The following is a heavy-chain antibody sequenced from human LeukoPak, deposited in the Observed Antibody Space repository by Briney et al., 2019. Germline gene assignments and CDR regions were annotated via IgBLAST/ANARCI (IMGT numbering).Heavy chain of an antibody. CDR2: ISSSSSTI. D-gene: IGHD1-1*01. CDR3: AEDQQQEPFHY. Sequence: GGSLRLSCAASGFTFSSYSMNWVRQAPGKGLEWVSYISSSSSTIYYADSVKGRFTISRDNAKNTLFLQMNSLRTDDTAMYYCAEDQQQEPFHYWGRGTLVTVSS. V-gene: IGHV3-48*01. CDR1: GFTFSSYS. J-gene: IGHJ4*02.